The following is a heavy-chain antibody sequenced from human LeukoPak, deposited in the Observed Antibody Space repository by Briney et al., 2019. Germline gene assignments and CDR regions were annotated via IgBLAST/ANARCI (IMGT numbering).Heavy chain of an antibody. V-gene: IGHV3-23*01. CDR3: ATPQGDF. CDR1: GFTLSDYA. CDR2: ISASGGST. J-gene: IGHJ4*02. Sequence: PGVSLRLSCAASGFTLSDYAMSWVRQAPSKGLEWVSAISASGGSTYYAESAKGRFTIARDNSKNTLSLQMISLEVDDTAMYYCATPQGDFWGQGTLVTVSS.